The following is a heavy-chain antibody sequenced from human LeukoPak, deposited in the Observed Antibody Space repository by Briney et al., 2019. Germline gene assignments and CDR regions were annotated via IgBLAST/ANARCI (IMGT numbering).Heavy chain of an antibody. V-gene: IGHV4-34*01. CDR2: INHSGST. J-gene: IGHJ4*02. Sequence: SESLSLTCAVYGGSFSGYYWSWIRQPPGKGLEWIGEINHSGSTNYNPSLKSRVTISVDTSKNQFSLKLSSVTAADTAVYYCARGCIPSWGRHYYFDYWGQGTLVTVCS. CDR1: GGSFSGYY. CDR3: ARGCIPSWGRHYYFDY. D-gene: IGHD3-16*01.